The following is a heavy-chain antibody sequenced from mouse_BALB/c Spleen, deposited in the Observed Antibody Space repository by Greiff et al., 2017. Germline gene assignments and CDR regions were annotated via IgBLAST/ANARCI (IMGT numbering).Heavy chain of an antibody. V-gene: IGHV14-3*02. D-gene: IGHD1-1*01. Sequence: EVQLQQSGAELVKPGASVKLSCTASGFNIKDTYMHWVKQRPEQGLEWIGRIDPANGNTKYDPKFQGKATITADTSSNTAYLQLSSLTSEDTAVYYCASPYYYGSKGGYWGQGTTLTVSS. CDR2: IDPANGNT. J-gene: IGHJ2*01. CDR1: GFNIKDTY. CDR3: ASPYYYGSKGGY.